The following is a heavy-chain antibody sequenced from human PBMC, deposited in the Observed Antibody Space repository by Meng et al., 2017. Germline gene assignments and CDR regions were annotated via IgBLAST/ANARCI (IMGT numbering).Heavy chain of an antibody. CDR2: INPNSGGT. Sequence: ASVKVSCKASGYTFTGYYMHWVRQAPGQGLEWMGWINPNSGGTNYAQKFQGRVTMTRDTSISTAYMELSRLRSDDTAVYYCARGSWRNRSVVTQIRIWFDPWGHGTQVTVSS. CDR1: GYTFTGYY. J-gene: IGHJ5*02. D-gene: IGHD4-23*01. V-gene: IGHV1-2*02. CDR3: ARGSWRNRSVVTQIRIWFDP.